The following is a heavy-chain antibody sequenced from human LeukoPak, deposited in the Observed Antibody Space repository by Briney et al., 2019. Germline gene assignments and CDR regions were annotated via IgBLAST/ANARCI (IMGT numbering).Heavy chain of an antibody. CDR3: AKDPTTVTTPRVSWFDP. Sequence: GGSLRLSCAASEFSVGSNYMTWVRQAPGKGLEWVSLIYSGGSTYYADSVKGRFTISRDNSKNTLYLQMNSLRAEDTAVYYCAKDPTTVTTPRVSWFDPWGQGTLVTVSS. CDR2: IYSGGST. CDR1: EFSVGSNY. D-gene: IGHD4-17*01. V-gene: IGHV3-66*02. J-gene: IGHJ5*02.